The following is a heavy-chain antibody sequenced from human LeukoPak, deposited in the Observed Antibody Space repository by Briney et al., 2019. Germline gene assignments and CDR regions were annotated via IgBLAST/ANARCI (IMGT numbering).Heavy chain of an antibody. Sequence: PSETLSLTCTVSGGSISSYYWSWIRQPPGKGLEWIGYIYYSGSTNYNPSLKSRVTISVDTSKNQFSLKLSSVTAADTAAYYCARGGDYGDHHLDYWGQGTLVTVSS. D-gene: IGHD4-17*01. CDR3: ARGGDYGDHHLDY. CDR1: GGSISSYY. CDR2: IYYSGST. J-gene: IGHJ4*02. V-gene: IGHV4-59*12.